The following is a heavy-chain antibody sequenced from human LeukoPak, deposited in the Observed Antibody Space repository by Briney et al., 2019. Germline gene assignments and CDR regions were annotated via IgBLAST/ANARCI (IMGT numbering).Heavy chain of an antibody. CDR1: GYTFTGYY. CDR3: ASTTGLDD. V-gene: IGHV1-2*02. Sequence: ASVKVSCKASGYTFTGYYVHWVRQPPGQGLEWMGWINPNSGGTNYAQRFQGRVTMTRDTSSSTAYMELSRLRSDDTAMFYCASTTGLDDWGPGTLVTVSS. D-gene: IGHD1-1*01. CDR2: INPNSGGT. J-gene: IGHJ4*02.